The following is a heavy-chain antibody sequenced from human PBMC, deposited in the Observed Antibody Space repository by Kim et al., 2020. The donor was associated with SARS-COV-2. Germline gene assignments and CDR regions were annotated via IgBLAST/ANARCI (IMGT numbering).Heavy chain of an antibody. CDR2: ISWNSGSI. CDR1: GFTFGDYA. D-gene: IGHD2-21*02. Sequence: GGSLRLSCAASGFTFGDYAMHWVRQAPGKGLEWVSGISWNSGSIGYADSVKGRFTISRDNAKNSLYLQMNSLRAEDTALYYCAKDMGAVVVTAREYYFDYWGQGTLVTVSS. CDR3: AKDMGAVVVTAREYYFDY. J-gene: IGHJ4*02. V-gene: IGHV3-9*01.